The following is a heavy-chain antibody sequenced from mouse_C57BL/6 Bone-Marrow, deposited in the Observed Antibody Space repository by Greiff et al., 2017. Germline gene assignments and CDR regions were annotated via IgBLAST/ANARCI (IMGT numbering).Heavy chain of an antibody. J-gene: IGHJ2*01. CDR1: GYSITSDY. D-gene: IGHD1-1*01. CDR3: ARYIVATGYFDY. Sequence: EVKLQESGPGLAKPSQTLSLTCSVTGYSITSDYWTWIRNFPGNKLEYMGYISYSGSTYYNPSLKSRISITRDTPKNQYYLQLNSVTTEDTATYYCARYIVATGYFDYWGQGTTLTVSS. CDR2: ISYSGST. V-gene: IGHV3-8*01.